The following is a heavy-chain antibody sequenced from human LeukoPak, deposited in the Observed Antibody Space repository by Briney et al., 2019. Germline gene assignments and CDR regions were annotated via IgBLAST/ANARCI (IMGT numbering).Heavy chain of an antibody. D-gene: IGHD3-10*01. CDR3: ARVARITMVRGVIHHPPLDY. CDR2: INPSGGST. J-gene: IGHJ4*02. V-gene: IGHV1-46*01. CDR1: GYTFTSYY. Sequence: ASVKVSCKASGYTFTSYYMHWVRQAPGQGLEWMGIINPSGGSTSYAQKFQGRVTMTRDTSTSTVYMELSSLRSEDTAVYYCARVARITMVRGVIHHPPLDYWGQGTLVTVSS.